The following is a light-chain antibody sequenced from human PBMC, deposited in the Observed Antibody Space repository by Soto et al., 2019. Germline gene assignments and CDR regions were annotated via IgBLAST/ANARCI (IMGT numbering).Light chain of an antibody. CDR2: EVS. CDR3: CPYAGSHTWV. J-gene: IGLJ1*01. V-gene: IGLV2-18*02. CDR1: SSDVDSYNR. Sequence: QSALTQPRSVSGSPGQSVTISCTGISSDVDSYNRVSWYQQPPGTAPKLMIYEVSNRPSGVPDRFSGSKSGITASLTISGLQAQDEADYYCCPYAGSHTWVFGTGTKLTVL.